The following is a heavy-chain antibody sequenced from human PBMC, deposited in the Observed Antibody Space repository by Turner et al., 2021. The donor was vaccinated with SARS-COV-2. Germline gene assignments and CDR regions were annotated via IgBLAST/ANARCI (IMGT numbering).Heavy chain of an antibody. J-gene: IGHJ5*02. V-gene: IGHV2-5*01. D-gene: IGHD6-19*01. CDR3: AYSNSGWDENWFDP. CDR1: GFSLSTSGVG. Sequence: QITLKESGPSLVNPQHTLTLRCTFPGFSLSTSGVGVGWIRQHPGKALEWLALIYWNDHKRYSPSLKSRPTITKNTPKNQVVLTMTNMDPVDTATYYCAYSNSGWDENWFDPWGQGTLVTVSS. CDR2: IYWNDHK.